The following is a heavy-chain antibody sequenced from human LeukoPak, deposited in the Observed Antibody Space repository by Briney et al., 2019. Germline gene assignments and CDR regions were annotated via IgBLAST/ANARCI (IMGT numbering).Heavy chain of an antibody. CDR2: TYYRSQWYN. J-gene: IGHJ3*01. Sequence: SQTLSLTCAISGDSVSNNDGAWNWIRQSPSRGLEWLGRTYYRSQWYNDYARSVMSRISVDPDTSKNQFSLHLSSVTPDDTAVYYCAGGYAFDVWGQGTMVTVSS. CDR1: GDSVSNNDGA. CDR3: AGGYAFDV. V-gene: IGHV6-1*01.